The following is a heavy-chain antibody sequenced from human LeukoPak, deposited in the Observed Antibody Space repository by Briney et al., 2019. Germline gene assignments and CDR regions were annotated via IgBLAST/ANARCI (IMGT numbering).Heavy chain of an antibody. CDR3: ARECGANPDCGNAFDI. V-gene: IGHV3-7*01. CDR2: IKQDGSEK. J-gene: IGHJ3*02. CDR1: GFTFTNYW. D-gene: IGHD4/OR15-4a*01. Sequence: PGGSLRLSCAASGFTFTNYWMSWVRQAPGKGLEWVANIKQDGSEKYYVDSVKGRFTISRENAKNSLYLQMNSLRAGDTAVYYCARECGANPDCGNAFDIWGQGTMVTVSS.